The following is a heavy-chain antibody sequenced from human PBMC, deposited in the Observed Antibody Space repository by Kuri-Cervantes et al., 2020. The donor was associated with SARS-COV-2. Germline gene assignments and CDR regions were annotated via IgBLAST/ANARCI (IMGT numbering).Heavy chain of an antibody. Sequence: ASVKVSCKASGGTFSGYAISWVRRAPGQGLEWMGIINPSGGSTSYAQKFQGRVTMTRDTSTSTVYMELSSLRSDDTAVYYCARDIVGAPYYYYYYMDVWAKGPRSPSP. V-gene: IGHV1-46*01. CDR1: GGTFSGYA. D-gene: IGHD1-26*01. J-gene: IGHJ6*03. CDR3: ARDIVGAPYYYYYYMDV. CDR2: INPSGGST.